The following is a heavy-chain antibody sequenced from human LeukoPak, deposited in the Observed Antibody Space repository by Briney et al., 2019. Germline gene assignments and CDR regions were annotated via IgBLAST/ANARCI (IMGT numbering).Heavy chain of an antibody. D-gene: IGHD3-22*01. J-gene: IGHJ4*02. V-gene: IGHV1-69*04. CDR2: IIPILGIA. CDR1: GGTFSSYA. CDR3: ASGPYSYDSCGFFAY. Sequence: GPSVKGSCKASGGTFSSYATSWVRQAPGQGLEWMGRIIPILGIANYAQKCHCRVTITADKSTSTASMELSSLRSEGTALYCCASGPYSYDSCGFFAYWGQGPLVPVSS.